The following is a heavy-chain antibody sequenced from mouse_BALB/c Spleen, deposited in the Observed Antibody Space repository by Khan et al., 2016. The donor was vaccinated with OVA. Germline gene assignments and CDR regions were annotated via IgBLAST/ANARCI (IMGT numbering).Heavy chain of an antibody. D-gene: IGHD1-1*01. CDR2: IDPYNGGT. J-gene: IGHJ2*01. CDR1: GYSFTDYN. Sequence: QSGPELVKPGASVKVSCKASGYSFTDYNMFWVKQSHGKSLEWIGYIDPYNGGTSYNQKFKGKATLTVDKSSSTAFMHLSSLTSEDSAVFYCARTDYYGSSYYFDYWGQGTTLTVSS. V-gene: IGHV1S135*01. CDR3: ARTDYYGSSYYFDY.